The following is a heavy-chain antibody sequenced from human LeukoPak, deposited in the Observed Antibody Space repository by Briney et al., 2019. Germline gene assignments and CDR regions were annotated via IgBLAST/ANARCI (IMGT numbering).Heavy chain of an antibody. CDR2: IKSKTDGGTT. CDR1: GFTFSNAW. J-gene: IGHJ6*03. V-gene: IGHV3-15*01. Sequence: GGSLRLSCAASGFTFSNAWMSWVRQAPGKGLEWGGRIKSKTDGGTTDYAAPVKGRFTISRDDSKNTLYLQMNSLKTEDTAVYYCTAAAPKYYYDSSGSYYYYYMDVWGKGTTVTVSS. CDR3: TAAAPKYYYDSSGSYYYYYMDV. D-gene: IGHD3-22*01.